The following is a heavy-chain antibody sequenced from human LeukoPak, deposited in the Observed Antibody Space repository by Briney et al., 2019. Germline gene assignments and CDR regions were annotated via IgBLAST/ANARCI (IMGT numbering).Heavy chain of an antibody. Sequence: SETLSLTCTVSGGSISSGDYYWSWIRQPPGKGLEWIGYIYYSGSTYYNPSLKSRVTISVDTSKNQFSLKLSSVTAADTDVYYCARERGWLHYYFDYWGQGTLVTVSS. CDR3: ARERGWLHYYFDY. CDR1: GGSISSGDYY. D-gene: IGHD5-24*01. V-gene: IGHV4-30-4*01. J-gene: IGHJ4*02. CDR2: IYYSGST.